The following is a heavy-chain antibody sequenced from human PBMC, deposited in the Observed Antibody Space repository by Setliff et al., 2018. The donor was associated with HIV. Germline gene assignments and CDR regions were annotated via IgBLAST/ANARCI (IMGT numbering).Heavy chain of an antibody. J-gene: IGHJ6*03. D-gene: IGHD5-12*01. CDR2: INHSGST. V-gene: IGHV4-34*01. Sequence: PSETLSLTCAVYGGSFSEYYWSGIRKSQGKGLEWLGEINHSGSTHYNPPLKSRATISVDTSKNQFSLRLNSVTAADTAVYYCARGATLLPGYSDRWEYFYMDVWGKGTTVTVSS. CDR3: ARGATLLPGYSDRWEYFYMDV. CDR1: GGSFSEYY.